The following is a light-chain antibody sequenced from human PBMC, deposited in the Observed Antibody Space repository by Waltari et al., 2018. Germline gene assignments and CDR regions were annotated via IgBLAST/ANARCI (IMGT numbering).Light chain of an antibody. CDR1: RCDVGNYNL. CDR3: CSYAGLGIYV. Sequence: QSGLTQPASVSGSPGQSITISCPGTRCDVGNYNLVSWYQQYPGTAPKLMVYEVTKRTSGVSDRFSGSKSGNTASLTIYGLQSEDEADYYCCSYAGLGIYVFGTGTKVTVL. CDR2: EVT. J-gene: IGLJ1*01. V-gene: IGLV2-23*02.